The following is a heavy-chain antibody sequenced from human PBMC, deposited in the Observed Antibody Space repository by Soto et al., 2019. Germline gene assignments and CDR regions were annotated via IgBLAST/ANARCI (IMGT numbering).Heavy chain of an antibody. CDR2: VRGNGDPP. CDR3: VKSRGGNNFDFFD. Sequence: GGSLRLSCSASVFTFSSYAMHWVRQAPGKGLEYVSGVRGNGDPPFYADSVKGRFTISRDNSKNTLYLQMSGLSADDTAVYYCVKSRGGNNFDFFDWGQGALVTVSS. V-gene: IGHV3-64D*06. J-gene: IGHJ4*02. CDR1: VFTFSSYA. D-gene: IGHD5-12*01.